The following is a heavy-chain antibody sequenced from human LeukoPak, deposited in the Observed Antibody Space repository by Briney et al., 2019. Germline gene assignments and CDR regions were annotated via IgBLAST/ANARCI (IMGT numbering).Heavy chain of an antibody. CDR2: INPSGGST. Sequence: ASVKVSCKASGYTFTSYYMHWVRQAPGQGLEWMGIINPSGGSTSYAQKFQGRVTMTRDTSTSTVYMELSSLRSEDTAVYYCARAPRITMVRGVITDAFDIWGQGTMVTASS. CDR1: GYTFTSYY. J-gene: IGHJ3*02. V-gene: IGHV1-46*01. D-gene: IGHD3-10*01. CDR3: ARAPRITMVRGVITDAFDI.